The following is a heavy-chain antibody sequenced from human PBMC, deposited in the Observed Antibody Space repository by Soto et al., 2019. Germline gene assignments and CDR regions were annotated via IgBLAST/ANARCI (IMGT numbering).Heavy chain of an antibody. CDR1: GYSFTKYW. CDR3: ARHYICRGGDCYYYGMDV. V-gene: IGHV5-10-1*01. Sequence: PGESLKISCKGSGYSFTKYWISWVRQMPGKGLEWMGRIDPSDSYINYSPSFQGHVTISADKSINTAYLQWSSLRASDTAIYCCARHYICRGGDCYYYGMDVWGQGTLVTVSS. J-gene: IGHJ6*02. CDR2: IDPSDSYI. D-gene: IGHD3-16*01.